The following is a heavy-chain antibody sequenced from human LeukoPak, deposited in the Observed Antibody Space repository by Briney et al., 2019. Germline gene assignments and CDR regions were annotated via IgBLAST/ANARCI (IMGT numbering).Heavy chain of an antibody. Sequence: GGSLRLSCAASGFTFDDYGMSWVRQAPGKGLEWVSDINWNGASTGYADSVKGRFTISRDNAKNSLYLQMNSLRAEDTALYYCARGFGYYDSSGYYFDYWGQGTLVTVSS. J-gene: IGHJ4*02. D-gene: IGHD3-22*01. CDR3: ARGFGYYDSSGYYFDY. V-gene: IGHV3-20*04. CDR2: INWNGAST. CDR1: GFTFDDYG.